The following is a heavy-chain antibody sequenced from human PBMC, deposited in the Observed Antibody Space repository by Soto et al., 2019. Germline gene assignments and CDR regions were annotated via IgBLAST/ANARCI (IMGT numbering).Heavy chain of an antibody. V-gene: IGHV1-2*04. CDR1: GYPFTGYY. J-gene: IGHJ5*02. D-gene: IGHD3-3*01. CDR2: INPNSGGT. CDR3: ARSGYATYYDFWSGYYPAHQQNWFDP. Sequence: ASVKVSCKASGYPFTGYYIHWVRQAPGQGLEWMGWINPNSGGTNYAQKFQGWVTMTRDTSISTAYMELSRLRSDDTAVYYCARSGYATYYDFWSGYYPAHQQNWFDPWGQGTLVTVSS.